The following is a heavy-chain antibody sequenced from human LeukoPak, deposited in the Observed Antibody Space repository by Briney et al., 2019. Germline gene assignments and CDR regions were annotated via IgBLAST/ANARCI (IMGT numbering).Heavy chain of an antibody. D-gene: IGHD5-12*01. CDR2: IRYDGSNK. J-gene: IGHJ5*02. CDR3: AKGGSGYFWDWFDP. Sequence: GGSLRLSCAASGFIFSSYGMRWVRQAPGKGLEWVAFIRYDGSNKYYADSMKGRFTISRDNSKNTLYLQMNSLRAEDTAVYYCAKGGSGYFWDWFDPWGQGTLVTVSS. V-gene: IGHV3-30*02. CDR1: GFIFSSYG.